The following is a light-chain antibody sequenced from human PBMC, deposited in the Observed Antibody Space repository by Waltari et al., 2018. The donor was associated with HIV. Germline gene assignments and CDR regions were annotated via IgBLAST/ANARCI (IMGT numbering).Light chain of an antibody. CDR3: QQYGTSPPWYT. Sequence: EIVLTQSPGTLSLSPGERASLSCTSSQTVSSYISWYQQKPGQAPRVLIYGSSSRAAGVPVSFRGSASGAELTLTISRLEAEDSSVFFCQQYGTSPPWYTFGQGTKLQI. V-gene: IGKV3-20*01. CDR2: GSS. J-gene: IGKJ2*01. CDR1: QTVSSY.